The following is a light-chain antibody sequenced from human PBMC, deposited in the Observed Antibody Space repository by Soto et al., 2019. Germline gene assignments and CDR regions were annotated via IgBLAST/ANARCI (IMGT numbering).Light chain of an antibody. J-gene: IGKJ5*01. V-gene: IGKV1-39*01. CDR1: QDSDKY. Sequence: DIQMTQSPSSLSASVGDRVTITCQASQDSDKYLSWYQQKPGKAPKLLIYAASSLQSGVPSRFSGSGSGTDFTLTISRLEPEDFAVYYCQQYGSSPPITFGQGTRLEIK. CDR2: AAS. CDR3: QQYGSSPPIT.